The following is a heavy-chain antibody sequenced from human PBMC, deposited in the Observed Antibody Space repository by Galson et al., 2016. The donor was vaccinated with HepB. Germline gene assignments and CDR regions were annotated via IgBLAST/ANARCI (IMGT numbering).Heavy chain of an antibody. D-gene: IGHD3-3*01. Sequence: SLRLSCAASGFTFSTYSMNWVRQAPGKGLEWVSTITGRGDSAYYADSVKGRFTISRDNAKNSLYLQMNNLTAEDTAVYYCARDRSIFGVVVGDYYFDSWGQGTLVSVSS. CDR3: ARDRSIFGVVVGDYYFDS. CDR2: ITGRGDSA. J-gene: IGHJ4*02. CDR1: GFTFSTYS. V-gene: IGHV3-21*01.